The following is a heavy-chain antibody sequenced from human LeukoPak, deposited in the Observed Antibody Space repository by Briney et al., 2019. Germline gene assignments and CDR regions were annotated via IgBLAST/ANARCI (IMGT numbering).Heavy chain of an antibody. CDR2: INPNSGGT. V-gene: IGHV1-2*02. D-gene: IGHD3-3*01. J-gene: IGHJ6*02. CDR3: ARDAGGNYDFWSGYTRYYYGMDV. CDR1: GYTFTGYY. Sequence: ASVKVSCKASGYTFTGYYMHWVRQAPGQGLEWMGWINPNSGGTNYAQKFQGRVTMTRDTSISTAYMELSRLRSHDTAVYYCARDAGGNYDFWSGYTRYYYGMDVWGQGTTVTVSS.